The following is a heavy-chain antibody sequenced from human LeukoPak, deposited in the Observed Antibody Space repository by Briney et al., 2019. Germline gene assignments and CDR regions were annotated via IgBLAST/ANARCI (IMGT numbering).Heavy chain of an antibody. CDR1: DYSIGSSHY. D-gene: IGHD3-22*01. V-gene: IGHV4-38-2*02. Sequence: SETLSLTCTVSDYSIGSSHYWGWIRQPPGKGLEWIGSIYYSGSTYYNPSLKSRVTISVDTSKNQFSLKLSSVTAADTAVYYCARDTTSGYYVSSGYYLNDAFDIWGQGTMVTVSS. CDR2: IYYSGST. CDR3: ARDTTSGYYVSSGYYLNDAFDI. J-gene: IGHJ3*02.